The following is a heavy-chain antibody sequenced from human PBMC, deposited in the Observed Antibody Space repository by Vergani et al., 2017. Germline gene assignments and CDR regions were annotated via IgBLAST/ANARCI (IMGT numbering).Heavy chain of an antibody. V-gene: IGHV1-69*17. CDR2: FIPIFGIA. Sequence: QVQLVQSGAEVKKPGSSVKVSCKASGGTFSSYAISGVRQAPGQGLEWMGGFIPIFGIANYAQKFQGRVTITADKSTSTAYMELSSLRSEDTAVYYCARGWELERGMGDDYYYYYGMDVWGQGTTVTVSS. J-gene: IGHJ6*02. CDR1: GGTFSSYA. CDR3: ARGWELERGMGDDYYYYYGMDV. D-gene: IGHD1-1*01.